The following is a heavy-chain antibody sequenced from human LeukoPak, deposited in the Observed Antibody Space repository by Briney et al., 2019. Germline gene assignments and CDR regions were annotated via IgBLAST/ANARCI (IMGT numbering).Heavy chain of an antibody. CDR3: ARGRMVRGVIITD. J-gene: IGHJ4*02. CDR1: GGSFSGYY. CDR2: INHSGST. D-gene: IGHD3-10*01. V-gene: IGHV4-34*01. Sequence: KPSETLSLTCAVYGGSFSGYYWSWIRQPPGKGLEWIGEINHSGSTNYNPSLKSRVTISVDTSKNQFSLKLSSVTAADTAVYYCARGRMVRGVIITDWGQGTLVTVSS.